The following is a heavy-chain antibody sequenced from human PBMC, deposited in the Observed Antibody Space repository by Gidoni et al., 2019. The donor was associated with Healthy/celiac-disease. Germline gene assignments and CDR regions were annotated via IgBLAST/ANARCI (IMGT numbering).Heavy chain of an antibody. V-gene: IGHV3-53*01. J-gene: IGHJ6*02. CDR1: GFTVSSTY. D-gene: IGHD3-3*01. CDR2: IYSGGST. Sequence: EVQLVESGGGLIQPGGSLRLSCAASGFTVSSTYMSWVRQAPGKGLEWVSVIYSGGSTYYADSVKGRFTISRDNSKNTLYLQMNSLRAEDTAVYYCATSLEGITIFGVVNYYYYGMDVWGQGTTVTVSS. CDR3: ATSLEGITIFGVVNYYYYGMDV.